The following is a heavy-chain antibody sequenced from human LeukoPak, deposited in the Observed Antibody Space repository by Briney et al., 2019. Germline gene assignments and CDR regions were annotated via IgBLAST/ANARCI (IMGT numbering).Heavy chain of an antibody. CDR2: ISYDGSNK. CDR1: GFTFSSYA. CDR3: ARERRADNWFDP. V-gene: IGHV3-30*04. Sequence: GRSLRLSCAASGFTFSSYAMHWVRQAPGKGLEWVAVISYDGSNKYYADSVKGRFTISRDNSKNTLYLQMNSLRAEDTAVYYCARERRADNWFDPWGQGTLVTVSS. J-gene: IGHJ5*02.